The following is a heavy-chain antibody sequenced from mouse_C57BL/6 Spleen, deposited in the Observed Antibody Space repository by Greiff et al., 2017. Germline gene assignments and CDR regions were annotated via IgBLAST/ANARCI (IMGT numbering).Heavy chain of an antibody. V-gene: IGHV5-6*01. CDR1: GFTFSSYG. CDR2: ISSGGSYT. CDR3: ARQWNYAWFAY. Sequence: EVQRVESGGDLVKPGGSLKLSCAASGFTFSSYGMSWVRQTPDKRLEWVATISSGGSYTYYPDSVKGRFTISRDNAKNTLYLQMSSLKSEDTAMYYCARQWNYAWFAYWGQGTLVTVSA. D-gene: IGHD1-1*01. J-gene: IGHJ3*01.